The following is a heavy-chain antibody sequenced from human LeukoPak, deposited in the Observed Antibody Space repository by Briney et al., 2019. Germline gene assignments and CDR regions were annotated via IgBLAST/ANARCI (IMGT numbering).Heavy chain of an antibody. Sequence: ASVKVSCKASGYTFTGYYMHWVRQAPGQGLEWMGWINPNSGGTNYAQKFQGRVTMTRDTSISTAYMELSRLRSDDTAVYYCARDSYSSSRGFDPWGQGTLVTVSS. V-gene: IGHV1-2*02. J-gene: IGHJ5*02. CDR3: ARDSYSSSRGFDP. CDR2: INPNSGGT. D-gene: IGHD6-13*01. CDR1: GYTFTGYY.